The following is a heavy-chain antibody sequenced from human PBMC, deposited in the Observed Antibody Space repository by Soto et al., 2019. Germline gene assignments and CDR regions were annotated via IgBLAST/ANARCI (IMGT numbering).Heavy chain of an antibody. Sequence: QVQLVESGGGVVQPGRSLRLSCAASGFTFSSYGMHWVRQAPAKGREWVAVISYDGSNKYYADSVKGRFTISRDNSKNTLYLQMNSLRAEDTAVYYCAKARWLVEGPMDVWGQGTTVTVSS. D-gene: IGHD6-19*01. CDR1: GFTFSSYG. V-gene: IGHV3-30*18. CDR3: AKARWLVEGPMDV. J-gene: IGHJ6*02. CDR2: ISYDGSNK.